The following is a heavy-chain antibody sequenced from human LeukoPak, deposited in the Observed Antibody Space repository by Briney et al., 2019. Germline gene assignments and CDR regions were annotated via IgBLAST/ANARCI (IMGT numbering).Heavy chain of an antibody. Sequence: GRSLRLSCAASGFTFSRYWMTWVRQAPGKGLEWVANIKEDGSENSYVESVKGRFTISRDNAKNSLYLQLNSLRAEDTAVYFCARQRYSDYWGQGTLVTVSS. CDR2: IKEDGSEN. CDR1: GFTFSRYW. V-gene: IGHV3-7*01. J-gene: IGHJ4*02. D-gene: IGHD1-1*01. CDR3: ARQRYSDY.